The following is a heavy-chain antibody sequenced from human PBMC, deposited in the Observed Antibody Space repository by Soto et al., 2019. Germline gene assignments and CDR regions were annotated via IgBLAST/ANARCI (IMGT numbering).Heavy chain of an antibody. CDR1: GDSLRRGFHH. Sequence: QVQLQESGSGLLKPSQTLSLDCSVSGDSLRRGFHHWSWIRQTPGKGLQLIGYIDTNGDTHYDPSLRNRLNMSIVTTESRFSLKVTSVTAADTAVYYCARGTVYYCPNDKCGFVFGHWGQGALVTVTS. J-gene: IGHJ4*02. CDR2: IDTNGDT. CDR3: ARGTVYYCPNDKCGFVFGH. D-gene: IGHD2-8*01. V-gene: IGHV4-31*03.